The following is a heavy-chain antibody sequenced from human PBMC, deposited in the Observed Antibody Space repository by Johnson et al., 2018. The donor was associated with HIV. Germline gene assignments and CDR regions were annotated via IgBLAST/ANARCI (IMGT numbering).Heavy chain of an antibody. CDR3: ARDGRDLVTRGGCEV. J-gene: IGHJ3*01. D-gene: IGHD5-18*01. V-gene: IGHV3-66*02. Sequence: VLLVESGGGLVQSGESLRLSCAASGITVNTNYMSWVRRAPGKGLEWVSVIFSVGNTYYADSVKGRFTISRDNSRNMLYLQMNSLRPEDTAVYYCARDGRDLVTRGGCEVWGPGAVVTVSS. CDR1: GITVNTNY. CDR2: IFSVGNT.